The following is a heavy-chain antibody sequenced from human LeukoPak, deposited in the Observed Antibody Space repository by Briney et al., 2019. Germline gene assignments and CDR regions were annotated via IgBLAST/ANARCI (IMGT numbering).Heavy chain of an antibody. Sequence: SETLSLTCTVSGGSISSSSYYWSWIRQPPGKGLEWIGEINHSGSTNYNPSLKSRVTISVDTSKNQFSLKLSSVTAADTAVYYCARGPPYYYGSGKYDAFDIWGQGTMVTVSS. J-gene: IGHJ3*02. CDR3: ARGPPYYYGSGKYDAFDI. V-gene: IGHV4-39*07. CDR2: INHSGST. CDR1: GGSISSSSYY. D-gene: IGHD3-10*01.